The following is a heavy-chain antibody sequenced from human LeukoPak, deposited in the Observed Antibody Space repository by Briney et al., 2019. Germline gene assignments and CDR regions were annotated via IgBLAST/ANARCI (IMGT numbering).Heavy chain of an antibody. CDR1: GYSINSGYY. CDR2: IFSTGSR. V-gene: IGHV4-38-2*02. D-gene: IGHD2-21*02. CDR3: ASRVTVGPVNFDD. J-gene: IGHJ4*02. Sequence: PSETLSLTCTVSGYSINSGYYWGWIRQPPGKGLEWIGNIFSTGSRYYSPSLKSRVTISVDTSQNRFSLTLNSVTAADTAVYYCASRVTVGPVNFDDWGQGIQVTVSS.